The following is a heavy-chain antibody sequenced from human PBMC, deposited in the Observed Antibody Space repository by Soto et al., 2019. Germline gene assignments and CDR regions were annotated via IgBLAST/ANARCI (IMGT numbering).Heavy chain of an antibody. D-gene: IGHD1-1*01. CDR3: ARGEKDWRDY. CDR1: GGSVFSGAFY. CDR2: IHYSGTT. J-gene: IGHJ4*02. Sequence: QVQLHESGPGLVKVSETLSLTCTISGGSVFSGAFYWSWIRQPPGKGLEWIGYIHYSGTTNYNPSLKGRVAITVDTSKTQFSLTLTSVTAADAAVYYCARGEKDWRDYWGQGTLVTVSS. V-gene: IGHV4-61*08.